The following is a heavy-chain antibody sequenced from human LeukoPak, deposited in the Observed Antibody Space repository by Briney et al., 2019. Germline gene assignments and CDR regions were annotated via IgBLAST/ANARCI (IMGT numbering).Heavy chain of an antibody. J-gene: IGHJ4*02. CDR2: IYHSGST. V-gene: IGHV4-30-2*01. CDR3: ARVMVAVAGTADRFDY. Sequence: SQTLSLTCAVSGGSISSGGYSWSWIRQPPGKGLEWIGYIYHSGSTNYNPSLKSRVTISVDKSKNQFSLKLSSVTAADTAVYYCARVMVAVAGTADRFDYWGQGTLVTVSS. CDR1: GGSISSGGYS. D-gene: IGHD6-19*01.